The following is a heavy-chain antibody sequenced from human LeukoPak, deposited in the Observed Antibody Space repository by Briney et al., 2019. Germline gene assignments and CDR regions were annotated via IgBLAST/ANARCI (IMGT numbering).Heavy chain of an antibody. V-gene: IGHV1-2*02. CDR3: ARLAAAASDYYYYYMDV. Sequence: AASVKVSCKASGYTFTGYYMHWARQAPGQGLEWMGWINPNSGGTNYAQKFQGRVTMTRDTSISTAYMELSRLRSDDTAVYYCARLAAAASDYYYYYMDVWGKGTTVTVSS. CDR2: INPNSGGT. D-gene: IGHD6-25*01. J-gene: IGHJ6*03. CDR1: GYTFTGYY.